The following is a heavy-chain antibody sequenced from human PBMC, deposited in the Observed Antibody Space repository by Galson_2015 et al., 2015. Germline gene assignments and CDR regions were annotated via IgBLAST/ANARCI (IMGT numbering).Heavy chain of an antibody. Sequence: SLRLSYAASGFTFSSYAMSWVRQAPGKGLEWVSAISGSGGSTYYADSVEGRFTISRDNSKNTLYLQMNSLRAEDTAVYYSAKAPSPNLDPYYYGSGSIDYWGQGTLVTVSS. J-gene: IGHJ4*02. CDR3: AKAPSPNLDPYYYGSGSIDY. D-gene: IGHD3-10*01. CDR2: ISGSGGST. CDR1: GFTFSSYA. V-gene: IGHV3-23*01.